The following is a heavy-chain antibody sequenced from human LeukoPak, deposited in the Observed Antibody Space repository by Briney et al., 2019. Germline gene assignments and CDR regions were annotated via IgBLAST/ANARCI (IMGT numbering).Heavy chain of an antibody. CDR1: GGSFSGYY. Sequence: SETLSLTCAVYGGSFSGYYWGWIRQPPGKGLEWIGETNHSGSTNYNPSLKSRVTISVDTSKNQFSLKLSSVTAADTAVYYCARRRGIVVVPAAIRRGDWFDPWGQGTLVTVSS. CDR3: ARRRGIVVVPAAIRRGDWFDP. CDR2: TNHSGST. V-gene: IGHV4-34*01. D-gene: IGHD2-2*02. J-gene: IGHJ5*02.